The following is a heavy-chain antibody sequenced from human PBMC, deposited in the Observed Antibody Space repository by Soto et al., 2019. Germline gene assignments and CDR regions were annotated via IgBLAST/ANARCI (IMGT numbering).Heavy chain of an antibody. CDR2: IIPILGIA. Sequence: QVQLVQSGAEVKKPGSSVKVSCKASGGTFSSYTISWVRQAPGQGLEWMGRIIPILGIANYAQKFQGRVTITADKSTSTAYMELSSLRSEYTAVYYCARDEGARSRTTIPDYWGQGTLVTVSS. V-gene: IGHV1-69*08. D-gene: IGHD5-12*01. J-gene: IGHJ4*02. CDR3: ARDEGARSRTTIPDY. CDR1: GGTFSSYT.